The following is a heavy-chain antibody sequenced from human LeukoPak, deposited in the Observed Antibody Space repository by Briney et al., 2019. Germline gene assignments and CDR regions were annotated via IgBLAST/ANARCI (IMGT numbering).Heavy chain of an antibody. CDR3: AKDGGTYPYFMDV. J-gene: IGHJ6*03. CDR1: GFTFSASA. D-gene: IGHD1-26*01. Sequence: GGSLRLSCAASGFTFSASAINWVRQASGKGLEWVGRIRSTTNIYATAYAASVKGRSTISRDDSKNTAYLQMNSLRAEDTAIYSWAKDGGTYPYFMDVWGKGTTVIVSS. CDR2: IRSTTNIYAT. V-gene: IGHV3-73*01.